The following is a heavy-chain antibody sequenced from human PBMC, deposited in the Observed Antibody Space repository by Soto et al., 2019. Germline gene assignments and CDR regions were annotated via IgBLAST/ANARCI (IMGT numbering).Heavy chain of an antibody. J-gene: IGHJ6*02. V-gene: IGHV1-2*02. CDR1: GYTFTGQY. D-gene: IGHD1-7*01. CDR3: ARESSGITLYGMDV. Sequence: ASVKVSCKASGYTFTGQYRHGVRQAPGQGLEWMGWINPNSGDTNYAQKFQGRVTMTRETSIGTAYMELSSLRSNDTAIYYCARESSGITLYGMDVWGQGTTVTVSS. CDR2: INPNSGDT.